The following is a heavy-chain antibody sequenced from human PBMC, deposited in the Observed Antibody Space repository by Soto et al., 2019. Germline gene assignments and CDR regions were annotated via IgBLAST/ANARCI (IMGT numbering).Heavy chain of an antibody. CDR1: GGSISSYY. D-gene: IGHD2-21*01. Sequence: QVQLQESGPGLVKASETLSLTCTVSGGSISSYYWSWIRQPAGKGLEWIGRLYTSGSTNYNPSLKSRVTMSVDTSKNQFSLKLSSVTAADTAVYYCARDFVDGVNNWFDPWGQGTLDTVSS. CDR3: ARDFVDGVNNWFDP. J-gene: IGHJ5*02. V-gene: IGHV4-4*07. CDR2: LYTSGST.